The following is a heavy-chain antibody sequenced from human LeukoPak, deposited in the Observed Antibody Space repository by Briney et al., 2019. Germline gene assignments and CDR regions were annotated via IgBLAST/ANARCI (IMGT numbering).Heavy chain of an antibody. CDR2: ISYDGSNK. Sequence: GGSLRLSCAASGFTFSTSGIDWVRQTPGKGLEWVAAISYDGSNKYYADSVKGRFTISRDNSNNTLFLQMDSLRVEDTAIYYCARDYGDLPARVPYFDYWGQGTLVTVSS. J-gene: IGHJ4*02. V-gene: IGHV3-30*03. D-gene: IGHD4-17*01. CDR1: GFTFSTSG. CDR3: ARDYGDLPARVPYFDY.